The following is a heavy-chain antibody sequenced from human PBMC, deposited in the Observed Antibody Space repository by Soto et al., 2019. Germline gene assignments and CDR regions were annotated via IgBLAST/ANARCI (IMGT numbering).Heavy chain of an antibody. CDR1: DDSGTISNSY. Sequence: SETPSLTGTVSDDSGTISNSYWVWIRKPPGKGLQWIGSSSYNGGTFYNPSLKGRVAISVDTSKKQSSLQVTSVTAADTAMYFCARHRIEVVWRGFDYWGQGSPVTVSS. CDR2: SSYNGGT. CDR3: ARHRIEVVWRGFDY. J-gene: IGHJ4*02. D-gene: IGHD1-1*01. V-gene: IGHV4-39*01.